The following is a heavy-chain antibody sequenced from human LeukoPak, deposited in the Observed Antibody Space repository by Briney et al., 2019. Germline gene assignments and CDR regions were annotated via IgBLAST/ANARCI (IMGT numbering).Heavy chain of an antibody. CDR1: GFTFSSYW. CDR3: VRYGSFSH. V-gene: IGHV3-74*01. Sequence: GGSLRLSCVASGFTFSSYWMHWVPQGPGEGLVWVSLINPDGSSTNYADSVKGRFTISRDNAKNTVYLQMNSLRVEYTAVYYCVRYGSFSHWGQGTLVTVSS. J-gene: IGHJ4*02. CDR2: INPDGSST. D-gene: IGHD2-15*01.